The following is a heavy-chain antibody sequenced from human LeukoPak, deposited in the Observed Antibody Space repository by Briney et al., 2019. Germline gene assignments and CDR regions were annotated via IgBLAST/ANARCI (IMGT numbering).Heavy chain of an antibody. D-gene: IGHD6-13*01. CDR2: INSDGSST. CDR1: GFTFRSYW. CDR3: ARSEIIAAAGTEPGDYYYYYGMDV. V-gene: IGHV3-74*01. J-gene: IGHJ6*02. Sequence: PGGSLRLSCAASGFTFRSYWMHCVPEAPGKGLVWVSRINSDGSSTSYADSAKGRFTTSRDNAKNTLYLQMNTLSAEDTAVYYCARSEIIAAAGTEPGDYYYYYGMDVWGQGTTVTVTS.